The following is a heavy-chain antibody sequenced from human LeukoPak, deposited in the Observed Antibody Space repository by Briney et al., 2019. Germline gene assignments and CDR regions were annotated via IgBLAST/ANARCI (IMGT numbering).Heavy chain of an antibody. Sequence: GESLKISCKGSGYSFTSNWIGWVRQMPGKGLEWMGIIYPGDSDTRYSPSFQGQVTISADKSISTAYLQWSSLKASDTAMYYCARQRSSSWYDNDYWGQGTLVTVSS. D-gene: IGHD6-13*01. V-gene: IGHV5-51*01. CDR1: GYSFTSNW. J-gene: IGHJ4*02. CDR3: ARQRSSSWYDNDY. CDR2: IYPGDSDT.